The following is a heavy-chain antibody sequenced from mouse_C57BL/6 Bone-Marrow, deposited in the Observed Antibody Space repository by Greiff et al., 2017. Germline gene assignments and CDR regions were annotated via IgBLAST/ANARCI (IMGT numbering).Heavy chain of an antibody. Sequence: QVQLQQPGAELVRPGTSVKLSCKASGYTFTSYWMHWVKQRPGQGLEWIGVIDPSDSYTNYNQKFKGKDTLTVDTSSSTAYMQLSSLTSEDSAVYYCAYDSSYAMDYWGQGTSVTVSA. D-gene: IGHD2-4*01. CDR3: AYDSSYAMDY. CDR2: IDPSDSYT. V-gene: IGHV1-59*01. J-gene: IGHJ4*01. CDR1: GYTFTSYW.